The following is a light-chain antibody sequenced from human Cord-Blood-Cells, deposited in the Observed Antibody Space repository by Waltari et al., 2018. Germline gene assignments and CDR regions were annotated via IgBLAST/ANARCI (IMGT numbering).Light chain of an antibody. CDR3: CSYAGSSTLV. Sequence: QSALTQPASVSGSPGQSITIPCTGTSSDVGGYNLFSWYQQHPGKAPKRMIYEGSKRPYGVSNRFSGSKSGNTASLTISGLQAEDEADYYCCSYAGSSTLVFGGGTKLTVL. CDR2: EGS. CDR1: SSDVGGYNL. V-gene: IGLV2-23*01. J-gene: IGLJ2*01.